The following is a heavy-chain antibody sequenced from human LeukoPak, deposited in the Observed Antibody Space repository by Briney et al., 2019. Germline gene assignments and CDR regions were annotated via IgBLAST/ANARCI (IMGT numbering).Heavy chain of an antibody. CDR1: GGSISSYY. CDR3: ASSHSGAQDYMDV. J-gene: IGHJ6*03. CDR2: IYYSGST. V-gene: IGHV4-59*01. Sequence: SETLSLTCTVSGGSISSYYWSWIRQPPGKGLEWIGYIYYSGSTNYNPSLKSRVTISVDTSKNQFSLKLSSVTAADTAVYYCASSHSGAQDYMDVWGKGTMVTVSS. D-gene: IGHD2-21*01.